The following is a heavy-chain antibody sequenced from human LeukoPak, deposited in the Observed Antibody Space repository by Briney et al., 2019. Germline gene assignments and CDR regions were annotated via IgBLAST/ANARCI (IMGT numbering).Heavy chain of an antibody. Sequence: SVKVSFKASGGTFSSYAISWVRQAPGQGLEWMGGIIPIFGTANYAQKFQGRGMITTDESTSTAYMELSSLRSEGTAVYYGGRDLDDLWSGHDTDWGRGTLVTVSS. CDR2: IIPIFGTA. J-gene: IGHJ4*02. D-gene: IGHD3-3*01. CDR3: GRDLDDLWSGHDTD. V-gene: IGHV1-69*05. CDR1: GGTFSSYA.